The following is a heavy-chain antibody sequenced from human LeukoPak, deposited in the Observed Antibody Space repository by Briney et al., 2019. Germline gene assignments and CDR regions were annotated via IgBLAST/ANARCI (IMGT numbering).Heavy chain of an antibody. CDR2: IIPIFGTP. V-gene: IGHV1-69*13. D-gene: IGHD6-19*01. J-gene: IGHJ4*02. CDR3: ARDGGSGWYRTFDY. CDR1: GGTFSSYI. Sequence: SVKVSCKASGGTFSSYIITWVRQAPGQGLEWMGRIIPIFGTPDYAQKFQGRVTITADESTSTAYMELSRLRFEDTAVYYCARDGGSGWYRTFDYWGQGTLVTVSS.